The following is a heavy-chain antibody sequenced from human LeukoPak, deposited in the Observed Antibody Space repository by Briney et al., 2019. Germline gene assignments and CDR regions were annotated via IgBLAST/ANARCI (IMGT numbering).Heavy chain of an antibody. CDR3: ARDTLGYSSGWPSRGDY. CDR2: INPNSGGT. D-gene: IGHD6-19*01. V-gene: IGHV1-2*02. CDR1: GYTFTGYY. J-gene: IGHJ4*02. Sequence: ASVKVSCKASGYTFTGYYMHWVRQAPGQGLEWMGWINPNSGGTNYAPNFQGRVTMTRDTSISTAYMELSRLRSDDTAVYYCARDTLGYSSGWPSRGDYWGQGTLVTVSS.